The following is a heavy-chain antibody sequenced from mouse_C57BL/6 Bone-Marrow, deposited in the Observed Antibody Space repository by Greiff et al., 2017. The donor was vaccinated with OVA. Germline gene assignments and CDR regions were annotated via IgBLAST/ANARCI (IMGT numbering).Heavy chain of an antibody. V-gene: IGHV1-19*01. CDR2: INPYNGGT. D-gene: IGHD2-4*01. CDR3: ARNDYEDFDY. Sequence: VQLQQSGPVLVKPGASVKMSCKASGYTFTDYYMTWVKQSHGKSLEWIGVINPYNGGTSYNQKFKGKATLTVDKSSSTAYMELNSLTSEDSAVYYCARNDYEDFDYWGQGTTLTVSS. CDR1: GYTFTDYY. J-gene: IGHJ2*01.